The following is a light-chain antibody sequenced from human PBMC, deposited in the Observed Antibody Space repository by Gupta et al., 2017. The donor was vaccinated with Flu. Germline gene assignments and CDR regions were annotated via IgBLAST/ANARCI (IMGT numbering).Light chain of an antibody. Sequence: SYVLTQPPSVSVAPGQTARIHCGGNNIGSKSVHWYQQKPGQAPVLVVYADSDRPSGIPERFSGSNSGNTATLTISRVEAGDEADYYCQVWDSSSDRVVFGGGTKLTVL. J-gene: IGLJ2*01. CDR1: NIGSKS. CDR3: QVWDSSSDRVV. CDR2: ADS. V-gene: IGLV3-21*02.